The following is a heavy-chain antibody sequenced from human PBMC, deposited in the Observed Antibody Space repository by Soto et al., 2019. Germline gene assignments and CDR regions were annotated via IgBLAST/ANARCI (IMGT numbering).Heavy chain of an antibody. CDR2: ISGSGATT. J-gene: IGHJ4*02. Sequence: GGSLRLSCEASRFTFSNYAMSWGRQAPGKGLEWVSVISGSGATTYYADSVKGRFTISRDNSKNTLYVQMSSLRAEDTAMYYCAKVRESAAMGNFDYWGPGTLLTVST. CDR1: RFTFSNYA. D-gene: IGHD6-13*01. CDR3: AKVRESAAMGNFDY. V-gene: IGHV3-23*01.